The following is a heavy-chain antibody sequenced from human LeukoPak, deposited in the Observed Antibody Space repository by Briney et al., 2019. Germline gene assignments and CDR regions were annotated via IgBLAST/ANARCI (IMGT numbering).Heavy chain of an antibody. Sequence: SETLSLTCTVSGGSISSYYWSWIRQPAGEGLEWIGRIYTSGSTNYNPSLKSRVTMSVDTSKNQFSLKLSSVTAADTAVYYCAREIPYVGAFDIWGQGTMVTVSS. CDR1: GGSISSYY. D-gene: IGHD1-26*01. CDR3: AREIPYVGAFDI. J-gene: IGHJ3*02. CDR2: IYTSGST. V-gene: IGHV4-4*07.